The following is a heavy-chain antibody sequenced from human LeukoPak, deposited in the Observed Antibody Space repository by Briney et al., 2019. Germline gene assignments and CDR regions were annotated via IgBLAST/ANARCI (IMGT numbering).Heavy chain of an antibody. CDR1: GGSFSGYY. V-gene: IGHV4-34*01. D-gene: IGHD4-11*01. Sequence: PSETLSLTCAVYGGSFSGYYWSWIRQPPGKGLEWIGEINHSGSTNYNPSLKSRVTISVDTSKNQFSLKLSSVTAADTAVYYCARRGYDYNKTFDYWGQGTLVTVSS. J-gene: IGHJ4*02. CDR2: INHSGST. CDR3: ARRGYDYNKTFDY.